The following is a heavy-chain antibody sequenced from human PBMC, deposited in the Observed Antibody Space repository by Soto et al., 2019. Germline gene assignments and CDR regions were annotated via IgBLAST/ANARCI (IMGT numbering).Heavy chain of an antibody. J-gene: IGHJ6*02. Sequence: SETLSLTCAVYGGSFSGYYWSWIRQPPGKGLEWIGEINHSGSTNYNPSLKSRVTISVDTSNNQFSLKLSSVTATDTAVYYCARVDTMVRGVIMSYYYYGMDVWGQGTTVTVSS. CDR2: INHSGST. CDR3: ARVDTMVRGVIMSYYYYGMDV. CDR1: GGSFSGYY. V-gene: IGHV4-34*01. D-gene: IGHD3-10*01.